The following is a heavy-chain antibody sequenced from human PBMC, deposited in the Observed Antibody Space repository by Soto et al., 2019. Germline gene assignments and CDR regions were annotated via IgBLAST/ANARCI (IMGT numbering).Heavy chain of an antibody. D-gene: IGHD2-21*02. V-gene: IGHV4-59*01. CDR2: IYYSGST. Sequence: SETLSLTXTVSGGSISSYYWCWIRQPPGKGLEWIGYIYYSGSTNYNPSLKSRVTISVDTSKNQFSLKLSSVTAADTAVYYCAREAYCGGDCYVVDAFDIWGQGTMVTVSS. CDR1: GGSISSYY. J-gene: IGHJ3*02. CDR3: AREAYCGGDCYVVDAFDI.